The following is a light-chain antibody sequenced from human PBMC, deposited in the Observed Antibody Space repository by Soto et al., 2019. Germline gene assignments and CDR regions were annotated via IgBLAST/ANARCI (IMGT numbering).Light chain of an antibody. CDR1: QSVSSSY. CDR2: GAS. V-gene: IGKV3-20*01. J-gene: IGKJ1*01. CDR3: QQYGSSPS. Sequence: EIELTQAPGTLSLSPGEIATLSCRASQSVSSSYLAWYQQKPGQAPRLLIYGASSRATGIPDRFSGSGSGTDFTLTISRLEPEDFAVYYCQQYGSSPSFGQGTKVDIK.